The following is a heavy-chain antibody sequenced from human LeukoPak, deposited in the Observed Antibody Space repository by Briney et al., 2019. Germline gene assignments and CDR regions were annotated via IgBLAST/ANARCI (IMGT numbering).Heavy chain of an antibody. Sequence: GGSLRLSCAASGFTFSTHGMHWVRQAPGKGLEWVAVIWYDGSKKYYADSVKGRFTISRDNSKNTLYLQMNSLRAEDTAVYYCAKEETYYYGSGREYGMDVWGQGTTVTVSS. D-gene: IGHD3-10*01. V-gene: IGHV3-33*06. CDR1: GFTFSTHG. J-gene: IGHJ6*02. CDR3: AKEETYYYGSGREYGMDV. CDR2: IWYDGSKK.